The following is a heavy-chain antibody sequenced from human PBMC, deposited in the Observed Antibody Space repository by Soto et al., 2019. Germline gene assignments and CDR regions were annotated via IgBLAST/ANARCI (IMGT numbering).Heavy chain of an antibody. CDR3: ARGGGVYYFDS. CDR2: IYYSGIT. D-gene: IGHD2-8*02. CDR1: GGSISSYY. J-gene: IGHJ4*02. V-gene: IGHV4-59*01. Sequence: QVQLQESGPGLVKPSETLSLTCTVSGGSISSYYWSWIRQPPGKGLEWIGYIYYSGITDYNPSLKSRVTISVDTSKSQFSLKLSSVTAADTAVYYCARGGGVYYFDSWGQGTLVTVSS.